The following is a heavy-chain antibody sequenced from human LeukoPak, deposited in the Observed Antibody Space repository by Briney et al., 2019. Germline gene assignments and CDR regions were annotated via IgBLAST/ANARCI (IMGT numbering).Heavy chain of an antibody. CDR2: IHPSGST. CDR1: GGSISSYY. D-gene: IGHD3-10*01. CDR3: ARLNYYGSGSLDV. Sequence: SETLSLTCAVSGGSISSYYWSWVRQPPGKGLEWIGEIHPSGSTNSNPSLKSRVTISVDKSKNQFSLKLDSVTAADTAVYYCARLNYYGSGSLDVWGKGTTVTISS. V-gene: IGHV4-4*02. J-gene: IGHJ6*04.